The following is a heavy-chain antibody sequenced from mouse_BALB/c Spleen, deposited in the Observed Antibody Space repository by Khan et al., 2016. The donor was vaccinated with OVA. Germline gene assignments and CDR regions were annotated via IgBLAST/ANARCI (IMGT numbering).Heavy chain of an antibody. J-gene: IGHJ2*02. CDR3: ARVYGGDFDY. V-gene: IGHV3-2*02. CDR2: ISYSGNT. Sequence: EVQLQESGPGLVKPSQSLSLTCTVTGYSITSDYAWNWIRQFPGNKLEWMGFISYSGNTKYNPSLKSRFPITRDTSKNQFFLQLNSLTTEDVATYYCARVYGGDFDYWGQGTSLTVSS. CDR1: GYSITSDYA. D-gene: IGHD1-1*01.